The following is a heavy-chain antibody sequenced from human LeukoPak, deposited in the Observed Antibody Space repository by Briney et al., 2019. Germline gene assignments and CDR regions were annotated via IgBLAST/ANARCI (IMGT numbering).Heavy chain of an antibody. Sequence: ASLKVSCKASGYTFTSYYIHWVRQAPGQGLEWMGWISAYNGNTNYAQKLQGRVTMTTDTSTSTAYMELRSLRSDDTAVYYCARDEGSYDDYWGQGTLVTVSS. CDR1: GYTFTSYY. CDR3: ARDEGSYDDY. CDR2: ISAYNGNT. D-gene: IGHD1-26*01. J-gene: IGHJ4*02. V-gene: IGHV1-18*04.